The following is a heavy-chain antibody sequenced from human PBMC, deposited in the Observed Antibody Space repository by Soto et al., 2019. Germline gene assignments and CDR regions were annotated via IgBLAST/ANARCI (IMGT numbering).Heavy chain of an antibody. CDR2: ISWNSGSI. D-gene: IGHD5-18*01. CDR3: ASSSGYSYGFNY. V-gene: IGHV3-9*01. Sequence: GGSLRLSCAASGFTFDDYAMHWVRQAPGKGLEWVSGISWNSGSIGYADSVKGRFTISRDNAKNSLYLQMNSLRAEDTALYYCASSSGYSYGFNYWGQGTLVTVSS. CDR1: GFTFDDYA. J-gene: IGHJ4*02.